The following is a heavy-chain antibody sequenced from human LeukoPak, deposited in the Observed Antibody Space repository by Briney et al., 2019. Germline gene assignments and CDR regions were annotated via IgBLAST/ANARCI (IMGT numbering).Heavy chain of an antibody. J-gene: IGHJ6*03. CDR1: GFTFSSYA. D-gene: IGHD4-23*01. Sequence: GGSLRLSCAASGFTFSSYAMRWVRQAPGKGLQWVSTISGSAGSAYFADSVRGRFTISRDNSKNTLSLQMNSLRAEDTAIYYCAKAFGNSDDYYYYMDVWGKGTTVTVSS. V-gene: IGHV3-23*01. CDR3: AKAFGNSDDYYYYMDV. CDR2: ISGSAGSA.